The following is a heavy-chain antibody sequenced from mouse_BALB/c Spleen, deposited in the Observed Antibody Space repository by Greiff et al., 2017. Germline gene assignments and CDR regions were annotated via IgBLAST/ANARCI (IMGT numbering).Heavy chain of an antibody. CDR1: GYTFTSYW. CDR3: ARKGDSAMDY. CDR2: IYPGDGDT. Sequence: PLQQSGAELARPGASVKLSCKASGYTFTSYWMQWVKQRPGQGLEWIGAIYPGDGDTRYTQKFKGKATLTADKSSSTAYMQLSSLASEDSAVYYCARKGDSAMDYWGQGTSVTVSS. J-gene: IGHJ4*01. D-gene: IGHD2-13*01. V-gene: IGHV1-87*01.